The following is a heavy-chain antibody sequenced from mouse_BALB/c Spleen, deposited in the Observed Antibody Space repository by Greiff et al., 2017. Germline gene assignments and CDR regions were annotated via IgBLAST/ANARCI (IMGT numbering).Heavy chain of an antibody. V-gene: IGHV1-87*01. CDR2: IYPGDGDT. J-gene: IGHJ2*01. CDR1: GYTFTSYW. D-gene: IGHD2-4*01. Sequence: VQLQESGAELARPGASVKLSCKASGYTFTSYWMQWVKQRPGQGLEWIGAIYPGDGDTRYTQKFKGKATLTADKSSSTAYMQLSSLASEDSAVYYCARGGLRRGFDYWGQGTTLTVSS. CDR3: ARGGLRRGFDY.